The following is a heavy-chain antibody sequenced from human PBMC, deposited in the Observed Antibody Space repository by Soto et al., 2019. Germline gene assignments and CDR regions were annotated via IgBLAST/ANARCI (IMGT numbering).Heavy chain of an antibody. D-gene: IGHD3-22*01. CDR1: GFTFSSYW. V-gene: IGHV3-7*04. Sequence: GGSLRLSCAASGFTFSSYWMSWVRQAPGKGLEWVANVKQDGTEKWYVDSVKGRFTISRDNAKNSLYLQMNSLRAEDTAVYYCARGDYYDSSGPFSDAFDIWGQGTMVTVSS. CDR2: VKQDGTEK. CDR3: ARGDYYDSSGPFSDAFDI. J-gene: IGHJ3*02.